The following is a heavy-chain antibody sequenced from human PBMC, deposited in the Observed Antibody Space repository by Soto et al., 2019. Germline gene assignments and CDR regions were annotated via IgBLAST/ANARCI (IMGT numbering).Heavy chain of an antibody. Sequence: PGGFNRLCYAASCVTISNAGINWVRKAPGKGLEWVGRIKSKTDGGTTDFAAPVKGRFAISRDDSKDMVYLQMNSLKTEDTGIYFCNTDSYSTMIVVRFAYWGHGTLVTVPS. CDR1: CVTISNAG. J-gene: IGHJ4*01. CDR2: IKSKTDGGTT. D-gene: IGHD3-22*01. V-gene: IGHV3-15*07. CDR3: NTDSYSTMIVVRFAY.